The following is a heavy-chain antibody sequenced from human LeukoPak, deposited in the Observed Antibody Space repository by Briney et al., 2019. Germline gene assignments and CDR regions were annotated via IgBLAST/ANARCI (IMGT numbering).Heavy chain of an antibody. V-gene: IGHV1-24*01. Sequence: GASVKVSCKVSGYTLTELSMHWVRQAPGKGLEWMGGFDPEDGETTYAQKFQGRVTMTEDTSTDTAYMELSSLRSEDTAVYYCATEQYYYDRSGYFGYWGQGTLVTVSS. CDR2: FDPEDGET. J-gene: IGHJ4*02. D-gene: IGHD3-22*01. CDR3: ATEQYYYDRSGYFGY. CDR1: GYTLTELS.